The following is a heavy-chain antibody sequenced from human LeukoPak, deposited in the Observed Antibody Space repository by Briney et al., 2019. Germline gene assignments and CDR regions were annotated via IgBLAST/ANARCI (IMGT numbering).Heavy chain of an antibody. CDR1: GGSISSSSYY. Sequence: SETLSLTCTVSGGSISSSSYYWGWIRQPPGKGLEWIGSIYYTGSTYYNPSLKSRVTISVDTSKNQFSLKVNSVTAADTAVYYCARGRYDFWSGYSINFDYWGQGTLVTVSS. CDR2: IYYTGST. CDR3: ARGRYDFWSGYSINFDY. J-gene: IGHJ4*02. D-gene: IGHD3-3*01. V-gene: IGHV4-39*02.